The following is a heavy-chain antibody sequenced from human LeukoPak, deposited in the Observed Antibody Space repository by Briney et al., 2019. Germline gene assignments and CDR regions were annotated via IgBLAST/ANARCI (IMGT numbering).Heavy chain of an antibody. V-gene: IGHV4-59*01. CDR1: GGSISSYY. D-gene: IGHD6-19*01. J-gene: IGHJ3*02. CDR3: ARVRIKQWLDTRVAFDI. CDR2: IYYSGST. Sequence: SETLSLTCTVSGGSISSYYWSWIRQPPGKGLEWIGYIYYSGSTNYNPSLKSRVTISVDTSKNQFSLKLSSVTAADTAVYYCARVRIKQWLDTRVAFDIWGQGTMVTVSS.